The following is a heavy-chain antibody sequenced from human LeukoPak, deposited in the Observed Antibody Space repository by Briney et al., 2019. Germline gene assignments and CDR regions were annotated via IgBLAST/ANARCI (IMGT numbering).Heavy chain of an antibody. V-gene: IGHV3-33*01. CDR1: GFTFSSYA. CDR3: ARGQPGVAAAGNLDY. CDR2: IWSDGNNK. Sequence: PGGSLRLSCAASGFTFSSYAMPWVRQAPGKGLEWVAIIWSDGNNKYYADSVEGRFTISRDTSKNTLFLQMNSLRAEDTAVYYCARGQPGVAAAGNLDYWGQGTLVTVSS. D-gene: IGHD6-13*01. J-gene: IGHJ4*02.